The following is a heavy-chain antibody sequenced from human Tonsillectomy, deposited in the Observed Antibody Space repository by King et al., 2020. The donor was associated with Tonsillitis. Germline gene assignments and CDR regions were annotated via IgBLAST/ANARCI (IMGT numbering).Heavy chain of an antibody. CDR2: LFYDGET. Sequence: QLQESGPGLVKPSETLSLTCIVSGASIRTSSYSWGWIRQPPGRGLEWVASLFYDGETSYNPSLKGRVTTSPDTSKTEFSLTLSSVTAADTAMYYCARNFFATPPSGQAYFDLWGRGTLVTVFS. CDR1: GASIRTSSYS. D-gene: IGHD3-10*01. CDR3: ARNFFATPPSGQAYFDL. V-gene: IGHV4-39*07. J-gene: IGHJ2*01.